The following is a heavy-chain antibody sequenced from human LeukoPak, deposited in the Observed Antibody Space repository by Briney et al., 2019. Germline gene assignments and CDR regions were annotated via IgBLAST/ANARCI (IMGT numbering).Heavy chain of an antibody. D-gene: IGHD3-3*01. CDR2: INHSGST. V-gene: IGHV4-34*01. Sequence: PSETLSLTCAVYGVSFSGYYWSWIRQPPGKGLEWIGEINHSGSTNYNPSLKSRVTISVDTSKNQFSLKLSSVTAADTAVYYCAGSGSRSYDFWSGYSYWFDPWGQGTLVTVSS. CDR3: AGSGSRSYDFWSGYSYWFDP. CDR1: GVSFSGYY. J-gene: IGHJ5*02.